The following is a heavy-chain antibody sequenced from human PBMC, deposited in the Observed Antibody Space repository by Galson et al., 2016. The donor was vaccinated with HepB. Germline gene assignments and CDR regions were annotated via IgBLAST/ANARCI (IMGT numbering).Heavy chain of an antibody. CDR3: ARGGYYDSSGSLRY. CDR2: INPSGGST. Sequence: SVKVSCKASGYTFTRYYIHWVRQAPGQGLEWMGVINPSGGSTKDTQKFQGRVTMTRDTSTTTVYMELSSLRSEDTAVYFCARGGYYDSSGSLRYWGQGTLVTV. J-gene: IGHJ4*02. V-gene: IGHV1-46*01. CDR1: GYTFTRYY. D-gene: IGHD3-22*01.